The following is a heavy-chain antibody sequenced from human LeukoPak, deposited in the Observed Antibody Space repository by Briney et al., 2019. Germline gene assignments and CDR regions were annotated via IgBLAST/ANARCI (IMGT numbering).Heavy chain of an antibody. CDR1: GGSFSGYY. D-gene: IGHD6-13*01. CDR3: ARVGYDAFDI. Sequence: PSETLSLTCAVYGGSFSGYYWSWIRQPPGEGLEWIGEINHSGSTNYNPSLKSRVTISVDTSKNQFSLKLSSVTAADTAVYYCARVGYDAFDIWGQGTMVTVSS. CDR2: INHSGST. J-gene: IGHJ3*02. V-gene: IGHV4-34*01.